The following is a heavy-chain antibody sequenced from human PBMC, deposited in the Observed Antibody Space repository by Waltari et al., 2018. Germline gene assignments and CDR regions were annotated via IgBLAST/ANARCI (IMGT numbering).Heavy chain of an antibody. Sequence: EVQLVESGGGLVQPGGSLRLSCAASGFTFSRYAMNWVRQAPGKGLEWVSYISSSGSTIYYADSVKGRFTISRDNAKNSLYLQMNSLRAEDTAVYYCAREKWGYSGTPHDYWGQGTLVTVSS. D-gene: IGHD1-26*01. CDR1: GFTFSRYA. V-gene: IGHV3-48*03. CDR3: AREKWGYSGTPHDY. CDR2: ISSSGSTI. J-gene: IGHJ4*02.